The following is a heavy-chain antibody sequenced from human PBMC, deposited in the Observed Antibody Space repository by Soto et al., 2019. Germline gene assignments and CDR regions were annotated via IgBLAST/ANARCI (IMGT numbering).Heavy chain of an antibody. CDR1: GFTFSSYG. CDR2: IWYDGSNK. D-gene: IGHD2-2*01. Sequence: GGSLRLSCAASGFTFSSYGMHWVRQAPGKGLEWVAVIWYDGSNKYYADSVKGRFTISRDNSKNTLYLQMNSLRAEDTAVYYCARDWVVVVPAAIPLYYYYGMDVWGQGATVTVSS. CDR3: ARDWVVVVPAAIPLYYYYGMDV. V-gene: IGHV3-33*01. J-gene: IGHJ6*02.